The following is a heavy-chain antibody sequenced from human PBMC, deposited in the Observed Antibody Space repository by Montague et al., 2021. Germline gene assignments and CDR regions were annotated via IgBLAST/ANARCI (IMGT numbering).Heavy chain of an antibody. J-gene: IGHJ2*01. CDR3: ARPNIVTIHWYFDL. Sequence: SETLSLTCTVSGGSISSSSYYWGWIRQPPGEGLEWIGSIYYSGNTYYNPSLKSRVTISVDPSKNQFSLRLSSVTAADTAVYYCARPNIVTIHWYFDLWGRGTLVLVSS. D-gene: IGHD5-12*01. CDR2: IYYSGNT. CDR1: GGSISSSSYY. V-gene: IGHV4-39*01.